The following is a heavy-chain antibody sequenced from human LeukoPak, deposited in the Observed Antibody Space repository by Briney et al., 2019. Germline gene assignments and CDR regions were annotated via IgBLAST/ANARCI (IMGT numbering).Heavy chain of an antibody. J-gene: IGHJ3*02. CDR2: ISYSGST. D-gene: IGHD2-15*01. CDR1: GGSISSSSYY. Sequence: ASETLSLTCTVSGGSISSSSYYWGWIRQPPGKGLEWIGSISYSGSTNYNSSLKSRVTISVDTSKNQFSLKLSSVTAADTAVYHCARHCCSGPAKRVFDIWGQGTMVTVSS. CDR3: ARHCCSGPAKRVFDI. V-gene: IGHV4-39*01.